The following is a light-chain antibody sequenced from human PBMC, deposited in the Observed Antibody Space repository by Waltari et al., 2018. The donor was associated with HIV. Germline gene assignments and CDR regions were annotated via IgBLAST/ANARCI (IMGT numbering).Light chain of an antibody. CDR3: QQYHDFPRT. CDR2: GAS. V-gene: IGKV1-33*01. CDR1: QDIRNS. Sequence: IQMTQSPSSLAASAGDRVTITCQASQDIRNSLNWYQQKPGKAPKLLIYGASNLETVVPPRFSGGGSGTDFLLTITSLEPEDIATYYCQQYHDFPRTFGQGTKLDI. J-gene: IGKJ2*01.